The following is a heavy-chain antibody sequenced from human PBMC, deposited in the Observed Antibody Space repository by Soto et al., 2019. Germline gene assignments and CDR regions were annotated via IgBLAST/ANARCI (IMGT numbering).Heavy chain of an antibody. Sequence: GGSLRLSCAASGFTFSSYSMNWVRQAPGKGLEWVSSISSSSSYIYYADSVKGRFTISRDNAKNSLYLQMNSLRAEDTAVYYCARDGQNVLRYFDWLFFWFDPWGQGTLVTVSS. J-gene: IGHJ5*02. CDR1: GFTFSSYS. D-gene: IGHD3-9*01. V-gene: IGHV3-21*01. CDR3: ARDGQNVLRYFDWLFFWFDP. CDR2: ISSSSSYI.